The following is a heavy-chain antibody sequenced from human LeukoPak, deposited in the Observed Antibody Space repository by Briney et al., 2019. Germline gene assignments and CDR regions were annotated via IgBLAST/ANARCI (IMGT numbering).Heavy chain of an antibody. Sequence: GGSLRLSCAASGFTFSSYAMSWVRQAPGKGQEWVSAISGSGGSTYYADSVKGRFTISRDNSKNTLYLQMNSLRAEDTAVYYCAKLGVAGRGGYFDYWGQGTLVTVSS. CDR1: GFTFSSYA. CDR2: ISGSGGST. J-gene: IGHJ4*02. V-gene: IGHV3-23*01. CDR3: AKLGVAGRGGYFDY. D-gene: IGHD6-19*01.